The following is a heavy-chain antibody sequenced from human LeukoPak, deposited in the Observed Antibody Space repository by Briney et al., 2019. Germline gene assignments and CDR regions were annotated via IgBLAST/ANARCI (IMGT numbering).Heavy chain of an antibody. D-gene: IGHD2-21*02. V-gene: IGHV3-48*02. CDR1: GFTFSSYS. Sequence: GGSLRLSCAASGFTFSSYSMNWVRQAPGKGLEWVSYISSGSSTIYYADSVKGRFTISRDNAKNSLCLQMNSLRDEDTAVYYCARENIVVVTAVRDAFDIWGQGTLVTVSS. CDR3: ARENIVVVTAVRDAFDI. J-gene: IGHJ3*02. CDR2: ISSGSSTI.